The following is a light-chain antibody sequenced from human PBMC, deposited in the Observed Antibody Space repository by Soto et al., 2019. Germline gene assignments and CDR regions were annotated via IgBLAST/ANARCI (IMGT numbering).Light chain of an antibody. J-gene: IGKJ5*01. V-gene: IGKV3-15*01. Sequence: EIVMTQSPGTLSLSPGKRATLSCRTSQSVSSSYLAWYQQKPGQAPRLLIYGASTRATGIPARFSGSGSGTEFTLNISSLQSEDFAVYYCQQYNNWLITFGQGTRLEIK. CDR3: QQYNNWLIT. CDR2: GAS. CDR1: QSVSSSY.